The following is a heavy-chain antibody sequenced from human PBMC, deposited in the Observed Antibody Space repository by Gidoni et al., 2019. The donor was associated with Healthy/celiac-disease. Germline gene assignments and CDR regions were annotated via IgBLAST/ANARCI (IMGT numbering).Heavy chain of an antibody. CDR3: AKGPVPAAPYYFDY. CDR1: GFTFRSYG. J-gene: IGHJ4*02. V-gene: IGHV3-30*18. CDR2: ISYDGSNK. Sequence: QVQLVESGGGVVQPGRSLRLSCAASGFTFRSYGMHWVRQAPGKGLEWVAVISYDGSNKYYADSVKGRFTISRDNSKNTLYLQMNSLRAEDTAVYYCAKGPVPAAPYYFDYWGQGTLVTVSS. D-gene: IGHD2-2*01.